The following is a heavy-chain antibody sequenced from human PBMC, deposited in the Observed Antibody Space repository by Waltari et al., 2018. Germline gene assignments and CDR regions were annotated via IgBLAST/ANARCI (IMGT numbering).Heavy chain of an antibody. V-gene: IGHV4-4*07. J-gene: IGHJ4*02. Sequence: QVQLQESGPGLVKPSETLSLTCTVSGGSISSYYWSWIRPPAGKGLEWIVRIYTMGSTNYNPSLKSRVTMSVDTSKNQFSLKLSSVTAADTAVYYCAREYSCTNGVCSRDYWGQGTLVTVSS. CDR1: GGSISSYY. CDR2: IYTMGST. CDR3: AREYSCTNGVCSRDY. D-gene: IGHD2-8*01.